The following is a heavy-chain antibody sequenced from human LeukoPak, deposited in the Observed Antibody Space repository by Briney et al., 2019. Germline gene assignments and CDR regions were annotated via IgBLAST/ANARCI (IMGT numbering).Heavy chain of an antibody. CDR1: GFTFSSYW. J-gene: IGHJ4*02. Sequence: QPGGSLRLSCAASGFTFSSYWMSWVRQAPGKGLEWVANIKQDGSEKYYVDSVKGRFTISRDNAKNSLCLQMNSLRAEDTAVYYCARDSGRMIVMWGRQGGSDYWGQGTLVTVSS. V-gene: IGHV3-7*01. CDR2: IKQDGSEK. D-gene: IGHD3-22*01. CDR3: ARDSGRMIVMWGRQGGSDY.